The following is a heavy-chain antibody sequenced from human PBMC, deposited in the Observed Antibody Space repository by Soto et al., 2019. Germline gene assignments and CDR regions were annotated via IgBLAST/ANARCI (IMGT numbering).Heavy chain of an antibody. D-gene: IGHD3-10*01. CDR2: ISDYNGNT. J-gene: IGHJ6*02. Sequence: QVQLVQSGAEVKKPGASVKVSCKASGYSFTTYGISWVRQAPGQGLEWMGWISDYNGNTNYEKKFQGRVTMTTDISTRTAYMELKSLRSDDTAVYYCAREGYYSGSESYSPPRYYGMDVWGQGTTVTVS. V-gene: IGHV1-18*01. CDR3: AREGYYSGSESYSPPRYYGMDV. CDR1: GYSFTTYG.